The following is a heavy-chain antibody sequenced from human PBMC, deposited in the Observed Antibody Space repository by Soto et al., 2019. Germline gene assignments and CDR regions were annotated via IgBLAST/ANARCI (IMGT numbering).Heavy chain of an antibody. D-gene: IGHD3-10*01. J-gene: IGHJ6*03. Sequence: PGESPNLASKGSGSTFTSCWMGWVRQMPGKDLEWMGIIYPGDSDTRYSPSFQGQVTISADKSISTAYLQWSSLKASDTAMYYCARQYYYGSGSNHYYYMDVWGKGTTVTVSS. CDR3: ARQYYYGSGSNHYYYMDV. CDR1: GSTFTSCW. V-gene: IGHV5-51*01. CDR2: IYPGDSDT.